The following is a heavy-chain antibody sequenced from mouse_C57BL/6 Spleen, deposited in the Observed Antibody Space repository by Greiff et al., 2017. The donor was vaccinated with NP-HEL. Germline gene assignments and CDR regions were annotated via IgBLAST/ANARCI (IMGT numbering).Heavy chain of an antibody. CDR3: ARSELDYYGSRVPFAY. Sequence: QVQLQQPGAELVMPGASVKLSCKASGYTFTSYWMHWVKQRPGQGLEWIGEIDPSDSYTNYNQKFKGKSTLTVDKSSSTAYMQLSSLTSEDSAVYYCARSELDYYGSRVPFAYWGQGTLVTVSA. J-gene: IGHJ3*01. CDR2: IDPSDSYT. D-gene: IGHD1-1*01. V-gene: IGHV1-69*01. CDR1: GYTFTSYW.